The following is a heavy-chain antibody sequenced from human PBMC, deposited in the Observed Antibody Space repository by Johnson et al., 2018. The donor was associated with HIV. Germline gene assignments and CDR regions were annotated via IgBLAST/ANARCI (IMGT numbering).Heavy chain of an antibody. CDR3: ARVRTGRENAFDI. D-gene: IGHD2-8*02. CDR1: GFTFSRYD. V-gene: IGHV3-30*04. Sequence: QVQLVESGGGVVQPGRSLRLSCVASGFTFSRYDMHWVRQAPGKGLEWVGVISYDGSYKYYADSVKGRFTISRDNSKSTLYLQMNSLRAEDTAVYYCARVRTGRENAFDIWGQGTMVTVSS. J-gene: IGHJ3*02. CDR2: ISYDGSYK.